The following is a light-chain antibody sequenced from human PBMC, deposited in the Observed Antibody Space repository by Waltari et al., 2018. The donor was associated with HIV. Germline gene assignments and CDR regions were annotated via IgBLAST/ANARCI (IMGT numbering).Light chain of an antibody. V-gene: IGLV1-44*01. CDR2: SSN. CDR3: AAWDDSLNGHYV. CDR1: SSNIGSNI. J-gene: IGLJ1*01. Sequence: QSMLTQPPSASGTPGQRVTISCSGSSSNIGSNIVNWYQLLPGTAPKLLIYSSNRRPSGVPDRISGSKSGTSASLAISGLQSEDEADYYCAAWDDSLNGHYVFGTGTKVTVL.